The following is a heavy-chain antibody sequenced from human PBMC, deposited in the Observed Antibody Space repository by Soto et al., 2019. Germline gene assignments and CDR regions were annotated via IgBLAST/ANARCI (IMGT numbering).Heavy chain of an antibody. D-gene: IGHD3-10*01. Sequence: SETLSLTCTVSGGSISSGGYYWSWIRQHPGKGLEWIGYIYYSGSTYYNPSLKSRVTISVDTSKNQFSLKLSSVTAADTAVYYCARDIYGSGSYPYPNWFDPWGQGTLVTVSS. CDR1: GGSISSGGYY. CDR2: IYYSGST. V-gene: IGHV4-31*03. J-gene: IGHJ5*02. CDR3: ARDIYGSGSYPYPNWFDP.